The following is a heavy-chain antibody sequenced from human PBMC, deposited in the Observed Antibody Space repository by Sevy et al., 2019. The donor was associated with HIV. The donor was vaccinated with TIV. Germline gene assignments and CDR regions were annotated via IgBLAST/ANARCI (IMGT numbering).Heavy chain of an antibody. Sequence: SETLSLTCTVSGGSISTYYWSWILQPAGKVLEWIGHIDSSGSTNYNPSFKSRVTMSVDTSKNQFSLMLSSVTAADTAVYHCAIAVYGSGSFNYWGQGTLVTVSS. V-gene: IGHV4-4*07. CDR1: GGSISTYY. CDR2: IDSSGST. D-gene: IGHD3-10*01. CDR3: AIAVYGSGSFNY. J-gene: IGHJ4*02.